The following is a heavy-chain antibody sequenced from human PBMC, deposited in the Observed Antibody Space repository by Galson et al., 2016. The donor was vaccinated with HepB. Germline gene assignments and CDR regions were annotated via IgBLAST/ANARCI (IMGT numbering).Heavy chain of an antibody. D-gene: IGHD2-15*01. CDR3: ARVGYCSGAGCRGRDWFDP. Sequence: SLRLSCAASEFFFTDYWMTWVRQAPGKGLECLANINLDGGEKNYVDSVKGRFTISRDNAKNSVYLQINSLRAEDTALYYCARVGYCSGAGCRGRDWFDPWGQGIPVTVSS. J-gene: IGHJ5*02. CDR2: INLDGGEK. CDR1: EFFFTDYW. V-gene: IGHV3-7*01.